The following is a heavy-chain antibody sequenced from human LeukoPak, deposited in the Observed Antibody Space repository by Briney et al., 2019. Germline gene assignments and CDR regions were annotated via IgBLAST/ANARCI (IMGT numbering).Heavy chain of an antibody. V-gene: IGHV3-30*04. CDR3: ARDEGYFQH. Sequence: GRSLTLSCAVSGFTFSSYAMHWVRQAPGKGLEWVAVISFDGSNKYYADSVKGRFTISRDNAKNSLYLQMNSLRAEDTAVYYCARDEGYFQHWGQGTLVTVSS. J-gene: IGHJ1*01. CDR2: ISFDGSNK. CDR1: GFTFSSYA.